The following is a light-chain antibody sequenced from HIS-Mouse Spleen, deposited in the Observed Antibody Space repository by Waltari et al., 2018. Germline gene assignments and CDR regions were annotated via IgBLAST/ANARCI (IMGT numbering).Light chain of an antibody. CDR1: RSILGSTY. CDR2: RNH. Sequence: QPVLTQPPSASGTPGQRVTISCSGSRSILGSTYVYLYQPRPGTAPKPRIDRNHQQRSGVPDRFSGSKSGTSASLAISGLRSEDEADYYCAAWEDSLSGPVFGGGTKLTVL. CDR3: AAWEDSLSGPV. J-gene: IGLJ3*02. V-gene: IGLV1-47*01.